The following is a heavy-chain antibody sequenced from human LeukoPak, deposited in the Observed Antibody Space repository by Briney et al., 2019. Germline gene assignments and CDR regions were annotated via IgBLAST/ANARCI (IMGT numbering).Heavy chain of an antibody. CDR1: GYTFTSYG. J-gene: IGHJ5*02. CDR2: IIPIFGTA. Sequence: SVKVSCKASGYTFTSYGISWVRQAPGQGLEWMGGIIPIFGTANYAQKFQGRVTITADESTSTAYMELSSLRSEDTAVYYCARVVSPPNDWLYPWGQGTLVTVSS. CDR3: ARVVSPPNDWLYP. V-gene: IGHV1-69*13.